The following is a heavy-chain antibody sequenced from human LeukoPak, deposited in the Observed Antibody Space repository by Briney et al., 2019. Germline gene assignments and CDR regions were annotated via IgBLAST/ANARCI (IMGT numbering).Heavy chain of an antibody. Sequence: SVSLSCKASGGTFSSYAISWVRQAPGQGLEWMGRIIPILGMANYAQKFQGRVTITADKSTSTAYMELSSLRSEDTAVYYCARDSPFCGGDCYFDYWGQGT. J-gene: IGHJ4*02. CDR2: IIPILGMA. V-gene: IGHV1-69*04. CDR1: GGTFSSYA. D-gene: IGHD2-21*02. CDR3: ARDSPFCGGDCYFDY.